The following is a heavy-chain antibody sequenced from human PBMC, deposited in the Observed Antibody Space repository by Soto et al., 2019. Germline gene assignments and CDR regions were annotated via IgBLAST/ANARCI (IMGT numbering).Heavy chain of an antibody. V-gene: IGHV4-59*12. CDR1: GGSISRYY. J-gene: IGHJ5*02. D-gene: IGHD3-16*01. CDR3: ARVGGINWFDP. CDR2: MYNSGST. Sequence: SETLSLTCTVSGGSISRYYWSWIRQPPGKGLEWIGYMYNSGSTIYNPSFESRATISVDTSKNQFSLKLSSVTAADTAVYYCARVGGINWFDPWGQGTLVTVSS.